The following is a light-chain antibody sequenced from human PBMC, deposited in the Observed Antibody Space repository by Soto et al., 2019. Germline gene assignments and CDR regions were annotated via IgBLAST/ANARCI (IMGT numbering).Light chain of an antibody. CDR3: QQYDSFTWT. J-gene: IGKJ1*01. CDR1: QSISSW. V-gene: IGKV1-5*01. Sequence: DIRMTQSPSTLSASVGDRVTITCRASQSISSWLAWYQQKPGKAPKLLIYDASSLESGVPSRFSGSGSGTEFTLTISSLQPDDFATYCCQQYDSFTWTFGQGTKVDIK. CDR2: DAS.